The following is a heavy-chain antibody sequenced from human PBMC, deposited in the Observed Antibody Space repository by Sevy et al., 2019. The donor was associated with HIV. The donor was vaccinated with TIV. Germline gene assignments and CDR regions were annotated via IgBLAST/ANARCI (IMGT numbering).Heavy chain of an antibody. J-gene: IGHJ4*02. V-gene: IGHV3-30-3*01. CDR1: GFTFSSYA. CDR3: ARVPIHYDSSGYYFDY. CDR2: ISYDGSNK. D-gene: IGHD3-22*01. Sequence: GGSLRLSCAASGFTFSSYAMHWVRQAPGKGLEWVAVISYDGSNKYYADSVKGRFTISRDNSKNTLYLQMNSLRAEDTAVYYCARVPIHYDSSGYYFDYWGQGTLVTVSS.